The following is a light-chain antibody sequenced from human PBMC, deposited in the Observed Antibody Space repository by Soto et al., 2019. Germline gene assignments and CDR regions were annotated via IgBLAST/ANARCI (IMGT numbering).Light chain of an antibody. V-gene: IGLV2-14*01. CDR2: EVT. CDR1: SRDVGDYKY. CDR3: SSYTNKNTWV. J-gene: IGLJ3*02. Sequence: QSALTQPASVSASPGQSITISCTGTSRDVGDYKYVSWYQQHPGKAPQLMIYEVTSRPSGVSNRFSGSTSGNTASLTISGLQDEDEAAYYCSSYTNKNTWVFGGGTKLTVL.